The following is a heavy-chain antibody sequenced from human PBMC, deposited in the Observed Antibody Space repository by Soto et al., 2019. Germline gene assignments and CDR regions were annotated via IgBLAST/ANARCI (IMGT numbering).Heavy chain of an antibody. J-gene: IGHJ4*02. Sequence: EVQLLESGGGLVQPGGSLRLSCAASGFTFSSYAMSWVRQAPGKGLEWVSAISGSGGSTYYADSVKGRFTISRDNSKKTLYLQMNSLRAEDTAVYYCAKDEGGRWELLGRYFDYWGQGTLVTVSS. D-gene: IGHD1-26*01. CDR1: GFTFSSYA. V-gene: IGHV3-23*01. CDR2: ISGSGGST. CDR3: AKDEGGRWELLGRYFDY.